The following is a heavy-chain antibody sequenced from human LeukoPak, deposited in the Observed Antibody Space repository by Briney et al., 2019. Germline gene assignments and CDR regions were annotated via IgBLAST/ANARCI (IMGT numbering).Heavy chain of an antibody. CDR2: ISSSSSYI. J-gene: IGHJ3*02. CDR1: GFTFSSYT. V-gene: IGHV3-21*01. D-gene: IGHD2-21*02. Sequence: GGSLRLFCKVSGFTFSSYTMNWVRQAPGKGLEWVSYISSSSSYIYYADSVKGRFTISRGNAKNSLSLQMNSLRAEDTAVYYCARDYGDEASGSNGDAFYSLGQGTMVTVSS. CDR3: ARDYGDEASGSNGDAFYS.